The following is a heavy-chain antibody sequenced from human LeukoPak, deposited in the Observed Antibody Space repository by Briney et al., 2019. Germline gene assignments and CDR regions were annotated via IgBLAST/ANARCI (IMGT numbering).Heavy chain of an antibody. J-gene: IGHJ3*01. Sequence: GRSLRLSCVASGFTFSSNGMNWVRQAPGRGLEWVAVISYDGSNKYYADSVKGRFTISRDNSKSTLYLQMHSLRIEDTAVYYCARGTSERVYGALDFWGQGTRVTVSS. D-gene: IGHD3-10*02. V-gene: IGHV3-30*03. CDR3: ARGTSERVYGALDF. CDR2: ISYDGSNK. CDR1: GFTFSSNG.